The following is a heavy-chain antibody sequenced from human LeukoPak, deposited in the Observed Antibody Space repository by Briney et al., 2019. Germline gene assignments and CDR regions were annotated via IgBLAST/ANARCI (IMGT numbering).Heavy chain of an antibody. Sequence: SETLSLTCTVSGGSISSSNFYWGWLPQPPGKGLEWIGRIYTSGSTNYNPSLKSRVTISVDTSKNQFSLKLSSVTAADTAVYYCAREDHYGSGSYPDVWGKGTTVTISS. D-gene: IGHD3-10*01. CDR1: GGSISSSNFY. V-gene: IGHV4-39*07. J-gene: IGHJ6*04. CDR2: IYTSGST. CDR3: AREDHYGSGSYPDV.